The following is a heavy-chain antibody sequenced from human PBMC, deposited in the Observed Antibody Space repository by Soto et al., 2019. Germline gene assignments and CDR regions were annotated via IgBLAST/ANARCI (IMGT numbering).Heavy chain of an antibody. Sequence: QVQLVESGGGVVQPGRSLRLSCAASGFTFSSYGMHWVRQAPGKGLEWVAVISYDGSNKYYADSVKGRFTISRDNSKNTLYLQMNSLRAEDTAVYYCAKENVGADDAFGIWGQGTMVTVSS. CDR3: AKENVGADDAFGI. CDR2: ISYDGSNK. J-gene: IGHJ3*02. V-gene: IGHV3-30*18. CDR1: GFTFSSYG. D-gene: IGHD1-26*01.